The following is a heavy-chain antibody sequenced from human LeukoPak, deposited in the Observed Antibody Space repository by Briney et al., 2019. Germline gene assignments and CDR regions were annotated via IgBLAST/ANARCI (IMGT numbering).Heavy chain of an antibody. CDR3: ARGLKDYYGSGSYYNPPNYYYMDV. J-gene: IGHJ6*03. Sequence: GASVKVSCKASGYTFTGYYMHWVRQAPGQGLEWMGWINPNSGGTNYAQKFQGRVTMTRDTSISTAYMELSRLRSDDTAVYYCARGLKDYYGSGSYYNPPNYYYMDVWGKGTTVTISS. CDR1: GYTFTGYY. CDR2: INPNSGGT. V-gene: IGHV1-2*02. D-gene: IGHD3-10*01.